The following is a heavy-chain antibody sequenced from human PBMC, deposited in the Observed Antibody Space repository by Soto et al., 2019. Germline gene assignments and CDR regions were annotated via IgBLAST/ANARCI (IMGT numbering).Heavy chain of an antibody. V-gene: IGHV4-59*08. CDR3: ARHNYGSGSTYFDY. CDR1: GGSISSYY. J-gene: IGHJ4*02. Sequence: QVQLQESGPGLVKPSETLSLTCTVSGGSISSYYWSWIRQPPGKGLEWIGYIYYSGSTNYNPSLKSRVTISVETSKNQFSLKLNSMPAADTAVYYCARHNYGSGSTYFDYWGQGTLVTVSS. CDR2: IYYSGST. D-gene: IGHD3-10*01.